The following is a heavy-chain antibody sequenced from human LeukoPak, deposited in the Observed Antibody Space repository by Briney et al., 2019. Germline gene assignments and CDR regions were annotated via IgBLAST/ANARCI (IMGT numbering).Heavy chain of an antibody. CDR1: GFTYSTYA. J-gene: IGHJ4*02. V-gene: IGHV3-33*08. CDR3: ARATAMVPKHYFDY. CDR2: IWYDGSNK. Sequence: GGSLRLSCAASGFTYSTYAMHWVRQAPGKGLEWVAVIWYDGSNKYYADSVKGRFTISRDNSKNTLYLQMNSLRAEDTAVYYCARATAMVPKHYFDYWGQGTLVTVSS. D-gene: IGHD5-18*01.